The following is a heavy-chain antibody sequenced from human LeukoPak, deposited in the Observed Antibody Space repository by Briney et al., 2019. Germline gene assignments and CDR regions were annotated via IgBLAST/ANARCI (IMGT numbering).Heavy chain of an antibody. Sequence: SETLSLTCTVSGGSISSSYWSWIRQPPGKGLEWIGYIYYSGTTNYNPSLKSRLTISVDTSKNQLSLKLSSVTTADTAVYYCARRGFCSGGTCLTFDLWGQGTLVTVSS. CDR1: GGSISSSY. J-gene: IGHJ4*02. D-gene: IGHD2-15*01. V-gene: IGHV4-59*08. CDR3: ARRGFCSGGTCLTFDL. CDR2: IYYSGTT.